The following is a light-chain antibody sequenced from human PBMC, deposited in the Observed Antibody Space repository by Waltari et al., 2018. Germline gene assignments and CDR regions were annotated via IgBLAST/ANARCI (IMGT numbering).Light chain of an antibody. CDR2: GAS. Sequence: EIVLTKSPGTLSLSLGERATVSCRASRSVRRASAWYQQKPGQDPRLLIYGASTRATGLPDRFSCSGSVTYFSLTISRLEPDDFSVYNCQHYLRLPVTFGQGTTVEI. J-gene: IGKJ1*01. CDR1: RSVRRAS. CDR3: QHYLRLPVT. V-gene: IGKV3-20*01.